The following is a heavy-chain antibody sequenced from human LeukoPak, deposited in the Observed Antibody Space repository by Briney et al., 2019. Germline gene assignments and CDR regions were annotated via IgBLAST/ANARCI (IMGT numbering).Heavy chain of an antibody. J-gene: IGHJ4*02. CDR3: ARDQSGWGENTYYFDY. CDR2: IYYSGST. Sequence: SETLSLTCTVSGGSISSYYWSWIRQPPGKGLEWIGYIYYSGSTNYNPSLKSRVTISVDTSKNQFSLKLSSVTAADTAVYYCARDQSGWGENTYYFDYWGQGTLVTVSS. CDR1: GGSISSYY. V-gene: IGHV4-59*01. D-gene: IGHD6-19*01.